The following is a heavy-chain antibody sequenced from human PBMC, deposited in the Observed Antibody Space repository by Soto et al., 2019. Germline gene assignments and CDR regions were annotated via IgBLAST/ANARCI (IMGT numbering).Heavy chain of an antibody. CDR1: GFTFIAYW. D-gene: IGHD6-25*01. V-gene: IGHV3-7*01. CDR3: AREKRANVYFDY. J-gene: IGHJ4*02. Sequence: EVQLVESGGGLVQTGGSLRLSGAASGFTFIAYWMSWVRQAPGKGLEVVANIKQAGSEKYYVDSVNGRFIISRDDAKNSLFLQVNRLRVADTAVYYCAREKRANVYFDYWGQGTLVTVS. CDR2: IKQAGSEK.